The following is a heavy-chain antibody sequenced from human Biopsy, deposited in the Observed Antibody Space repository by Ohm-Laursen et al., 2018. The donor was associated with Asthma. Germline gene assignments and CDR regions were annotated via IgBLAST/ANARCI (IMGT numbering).Heavy chain of an antibody. CDR2: IKEDGSEK. CDR1: GFTLSSYA. Sequence: SLRLSCAAAGFTLSSYAIHRVRQAPGKGLEWVANIKEDGSEKNYVDSVKGRFTISRDNGKNSLYLQMNSLRAEDTAVYYCARDVDLRSVYWGQGTLVTVSS. V-gene: IGHV3-7*05. CDR3: ARDVDLRSVY. J-gene: IGHJ4*02. D-gene: IGHD2-15*01.